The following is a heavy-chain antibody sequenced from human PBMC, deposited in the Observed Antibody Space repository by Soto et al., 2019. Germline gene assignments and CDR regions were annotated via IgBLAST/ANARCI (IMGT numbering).Heavy chain of an antibody. CDR3: AKDFGYYYGSGSSYYYYYYGMDV. V-gene: IGHV3-23*01. J-gene: IGHJ6*02. D-gene: IGHD3-10*01. CDR1: GXTXSSYA. Sequence: RLSXAASGXTXSSYAMSWVRQAPGKGLEWVSAISGSGGSTYYADSVKGRFTISRDNSKNTLYLQMNSLRAEDTAVYYCAKDFGYYYGSGSSYYYYYYGMDVWGQGTTVTVSS. CDR2: ISGSGGST.